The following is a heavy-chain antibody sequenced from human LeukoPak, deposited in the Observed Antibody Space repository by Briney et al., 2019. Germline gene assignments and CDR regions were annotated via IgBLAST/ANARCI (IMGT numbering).Heavy chain of an antibody. V-gene: IGHV3-7*01. J-gene: IGHJ4*02. CDR3: ARVNQEVFWSGYYTDY. D-gene: IGHD3-3*01. Sequence: GGSPRLSCAASGFTFSSYWMSWVRQAPGKGLEWVANIKQDGSEKYYVDSVKGRFTISRDNAKNSLYLQMNSLRAEDTAVYYCARVNQEVFWSGYYTDYWGQGTLVTVSS. CDR1: GFTFSSYW. CDR2: IKQDGSEK.